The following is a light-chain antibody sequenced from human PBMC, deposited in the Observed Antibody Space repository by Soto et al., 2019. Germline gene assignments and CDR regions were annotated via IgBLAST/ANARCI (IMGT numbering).Light chain of an antibody. CDR1: QSVSSY. CDR2: NAS. CDR3: QQHSNLPRT. Sequence: EIVLTQSPATLSLSPGERATLSCRASQSVSSYLAWYQQKPGQAPGLLIYNASNRATGIPARFSGSGSGTDFTLTISSLEPEDFAVYYCQQHSNLPRTFGQGPKVDIK. V-gene: IGKV3-11*01. J-gene: IGKJ1*01.